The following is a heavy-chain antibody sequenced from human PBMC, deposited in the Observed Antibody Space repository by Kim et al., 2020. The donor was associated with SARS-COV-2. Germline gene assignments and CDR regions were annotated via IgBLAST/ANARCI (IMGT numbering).Heavy chain of an antibody. V-gene: IGHV3-23*01. J-gene: IGHJ4*02. CDR1: GFTFSSYV. D-gene: IGHD3-16*01. CDR3: AKDLVLWGSYCDRFDY. CDR2: ISGSGGST. Sequence: GGSLRLSCAASGFTFSSYVMSWVRQAPGKGLEWVSAISGSGGSTYYADSVKGRFTISRDNSKNTLYLQMNSLRAEDTAVYYCAKDLVLWGSYCDRFDYWGQGTLVTVSS.